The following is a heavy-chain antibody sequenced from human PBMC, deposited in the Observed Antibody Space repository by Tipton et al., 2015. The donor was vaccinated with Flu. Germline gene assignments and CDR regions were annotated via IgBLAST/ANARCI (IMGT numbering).Heavy chain of an antibody. Sequence: LRLSCNVSGGSISSDNYYWNWIRQPAGKGLEWIGRIYTSGSTNYNLSLKRRLTISVDTSKNQFSLKLSSVTSADTAVYYCARGRLSLPLYHYGMDVWGQATMITVSS. J-gene: IGHJ6*02. D-gene: IGHD2-21*02. CDR2: IYTSGST. V-gene: IGHV4-61*02. CDR3: ARGRLSLPLYHYGMDV. CDR1: GGSISSDNYY.